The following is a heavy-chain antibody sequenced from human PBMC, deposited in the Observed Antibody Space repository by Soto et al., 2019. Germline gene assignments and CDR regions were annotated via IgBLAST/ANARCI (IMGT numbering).Heavy chain of an antibody. CDR2: IWYDGSNK. V-gene: IGHV3-33*01. D-gene: IGHD6-13*01. CDR1: GLTFISYG. J-gene: IGHJ4*02. CDR3: ARDSRGSSSFL. Sequence: QVQLVESGGGVVQPGRSLRLSGAAPGLTFISYGLNWVRQAPGKGVEWVAVIWYDGSNKYYADSVKGRFTISRDNSKNTLYLQMNSLRAEDTAVYYCARDSRGSSSFLWGQGTLVTVSS.